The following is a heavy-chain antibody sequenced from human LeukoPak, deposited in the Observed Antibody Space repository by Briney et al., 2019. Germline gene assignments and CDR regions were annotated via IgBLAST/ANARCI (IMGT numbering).Heavy chain of an antibody. CDR1: GFTFSSYG. CDR3: AREAEYCSGGSCYGDAFDI. CDR2: IWYDGSNK. V-gene: IGHV3-33*01. Sequence: GGSLRLSCAASGFTFSSYGMHWVRQAPGKGLEWVAVIWYDGSNKYYADSVKGRFTISRDNSKNTLYLQMNSLRAEDTAVYYCAREAEYCSGGSCYGDAFDIWGQGTMVTVSS. J-gene: IGHJ3*02. D-gene: IGHD2-15*01.